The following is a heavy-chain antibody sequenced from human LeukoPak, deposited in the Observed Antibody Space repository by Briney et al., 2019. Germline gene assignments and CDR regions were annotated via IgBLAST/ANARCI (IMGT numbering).Heavy chain of an antibody. CDR3: ARSQGYSYGSSY. D-gene: IGHD5-18*01. J-gene: IGHJ4*02. V-gene: IGHV1-69*13. CDR2: IVPILGTA. Sequence: SVKVSCKAPGGSFGRYAISRVRQAPGQGLEWMGGIVPILGTANYAQKFQGRVTITADDSTGTAYMELTSLRSADTAVYYCARSQGYSYGSSYWGQGILVTVSS. CDR1: GGSFGRYA.